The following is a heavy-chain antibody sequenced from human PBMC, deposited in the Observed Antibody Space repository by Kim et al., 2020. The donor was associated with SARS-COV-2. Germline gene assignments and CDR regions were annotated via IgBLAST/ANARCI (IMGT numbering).Heavy chain of an antibody. CDR3: ARGEVGFGIAAAGYYYYYGMDV. V-gene: IGHV4-59*13. CDR1: GGSISSYY. D-gene: IGHD6-13*01. J-gene: IGHJ6*02. Sequence: SETLSLTCTVSGGSISSYYWSWIRQPPGKGLEWIGYIYYSGSTNYNPSLKSRVTISVDTSKNQFSLKLSSVTAADTAVYYCARGEVGFGIAAAGYYYYYGMDVWGQGTTVTVSS. CDR2: IYYSGST.